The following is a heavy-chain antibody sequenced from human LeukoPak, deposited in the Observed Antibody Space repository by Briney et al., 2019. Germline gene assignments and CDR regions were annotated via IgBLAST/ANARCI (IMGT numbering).Heavy chain of an antibody. J-gene: IGHJ6*03. Sequence: PGGSLRLSCAASGFTFSSYWMSWVRQAPGKGLEWVANIKQDGSEKYYVDSVKGRFTISRDNAKNSLYLQMNSLRAEDTAVYYCARVNSPAITYYDFWSGYYTDYYYYYMDVWGKGTTVTVSS. CDR1: GFTFSSYW. D-gene: IGHD3-3*01. V-gene: IGHV3-7*01. CDR3: ARVNSPAITYYDFWSGYYTDYYYYYMDV. CDR2: IKQDGSEK.